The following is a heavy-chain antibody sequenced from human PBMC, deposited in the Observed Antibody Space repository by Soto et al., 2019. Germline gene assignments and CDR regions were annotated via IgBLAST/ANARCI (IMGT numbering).Heavy chain of an antibody. D-gene: IGHD3-10*01. Sequence: QLQLQESGPGLVKPSETLSLTCTVSGGSISSSSYYWGWIRQPPGKGLEWIGSIYYSGSTYYNPSIKSRVTISVDTSKNQFSLKLSSVTAADTAVYYCARIGTDSFGECRRPYGMDVWGQGTTVTVSS. J-gene: IGHJ6*02. V-gene: IGHV4-39*01. CDR3: ARIGTDSFGECRRPYGMDV. CDR1: GGSISSSSYY. CDR2: IYYSGST.